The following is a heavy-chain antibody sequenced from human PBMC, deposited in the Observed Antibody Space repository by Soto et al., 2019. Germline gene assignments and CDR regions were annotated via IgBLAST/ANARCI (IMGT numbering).Heavy chain of an antibody. CDR3: ARARWIQLWFDI. CDR2: ISYDGSNK. V-gene: IGHV3-30-3*01. J-gene: IGHJ3*02. D-gene: IGHD5-18*01. CDR1: GFTFSSYA. Sequence: PGGSLRLSCAASGFTFSSYAMHWVRQAPGKGLEWVAVISYDGSNKYYADSVKGRFTISRDNSKNTLYLQMNSLRAEDTAVYYCARARWIQLWFDIWGQGTMVTVS.